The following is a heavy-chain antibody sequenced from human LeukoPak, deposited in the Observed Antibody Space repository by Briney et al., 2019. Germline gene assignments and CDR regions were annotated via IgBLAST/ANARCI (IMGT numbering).Heavy chain of an antibody. CDR2: IDKKDNFYAT. V-gene: IGHV3-73*01. Sequence: AGGSLRLSCAASGFTFSGSAIHWVRQSSGEGLEWVGHIDKKDNFYATTSAASVTGRFTISRDDSKNTAYLQLNSLRAEDTALYYCARDLHYYVAMDVWGQGTTVTVSS. CDR3: ARDLHYYVAMDV. D-gene: IGHD3-10*02. CDR1: GFTFSGSA. J-gene: IGHJ6*02.